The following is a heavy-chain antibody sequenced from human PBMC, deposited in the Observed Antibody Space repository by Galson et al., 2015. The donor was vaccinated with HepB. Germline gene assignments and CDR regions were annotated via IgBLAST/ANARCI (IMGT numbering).Heavy chain of an antibody. J-gene: IGHJ6*03. Sequence: SVKVSCKASGYTFTGYYMHWVRQAPGQGLEWMGWINPNSGGTNYAQKFQGRVTMTRDTSISTAYMELSRLRSDDTAVYYCARGGKWFGELEVPYYYYMDVWGKGTTVTVSS. V-gene: IGHV1-2*02. CDR1: GYTFTGYY. CDR3: ARGGKWFGELEVPYYYYMDV. D-gene: IGHD3-10*01. CDR2: INPNSGGT.